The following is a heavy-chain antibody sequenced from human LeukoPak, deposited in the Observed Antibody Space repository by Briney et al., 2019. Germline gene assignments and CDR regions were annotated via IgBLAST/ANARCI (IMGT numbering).Heavy chain of an antibody. Sequence: ASVKVSCKASGYTFTGYYMHWVRQAPGQGLEWMGWINPNSGGTNYAQTFQGRVTMTRDTSISTAYMELSRLRSDDTAVYYCAYYYDSSLDYGGQGTLVTVSS. V-gene: IGHV1-2*02. J-gene: IGHJ4*02. CDR2: INPNSGGT. CDR1: GYTFTGYY. CDR3: AYYYDSSLDY. D-gene: IGHD3-22*01.